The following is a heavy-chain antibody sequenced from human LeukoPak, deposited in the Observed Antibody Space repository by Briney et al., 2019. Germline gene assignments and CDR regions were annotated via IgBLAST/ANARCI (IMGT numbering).Heavy chain of an antibody. Sequence: PSETLSLTCAVYGGSFSGYYWSWIRQPPGKGLEWIGEINHSGSTNYNPSLKSRVTISVDTSKNQFSLKLSSVTAADTAVYYCARLIMWLSLQSKRVAFDIWAKGQWSPSLQ. CDR2: INHSGST. J-gene: IGHJ3*02. CDR1: GGSFSGYY. CDR3: ARLIMWLSLQSKRVAFDI. V-gene: IGHV4-34*01. D-gene: IGHD3-22*01.